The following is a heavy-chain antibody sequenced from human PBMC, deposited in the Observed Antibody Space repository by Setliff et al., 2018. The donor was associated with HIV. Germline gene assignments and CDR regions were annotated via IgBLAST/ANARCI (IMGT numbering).Heavy chain of an antibody. Sequence: SVKVSCKASGDTFSIHPISWVRQAPGRGLEWMGNTIPVFGRTNYAQRFQGRVTITTDKSTTTVFMEVTGLRSDDTAVYYCAREEGHQWLARNWFDPWGQGTLVTVSS. CDR3: AREEGHQWLARNWFDP. J-gene: IGHJ5*02. CDR2: TIPVFGRT. V-gene: IGHV1-69*04. CDR1: GDTFSIHP. D-gene: IGHD6-19*01.